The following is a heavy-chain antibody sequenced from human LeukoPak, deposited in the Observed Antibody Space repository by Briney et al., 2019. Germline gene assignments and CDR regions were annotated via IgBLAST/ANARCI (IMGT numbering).Heavy chain of an antibody. J-gene: IGHJ5*02. CDR3: ARGHGDYGDWFDP. CDR2: IIPIFGTA. D-gene: IGHD4-17*01. Sequence: SVKVSCKASGGTFSSYAISWVRQAPGQGLEWMGGIIPIFGTANYAQKFQGRVTITADESTSTAYMELSSLRSEDTAVYHCARGHGDYGDWFDPWGQGTLVTVSS. V-gene: IGHV1-69*01. CDR1: GGTFSSYA.